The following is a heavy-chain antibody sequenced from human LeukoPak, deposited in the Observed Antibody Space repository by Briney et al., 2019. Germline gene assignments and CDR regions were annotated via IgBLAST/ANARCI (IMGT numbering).Heavy chain of an antibody. CDR2: IFYRGNS. J-gene: IGHJ4*02. D-gene: IGHD2-2*01. Sequence: SETLSLTCSVSGGSISSGGSYWSWNRQHPGKGLEWIGYIFYRGNSYYNPSLKSRVTISIDTSKSQFSLRLSPVTAADTAVYYCARASGCPSSSCYSGYFDCWGQGTLVTVSS. V-gene: IGHV4-31*03. CDR3: ARASGCPSSSCYSGYFDC. CDR1: GGSISSGGSY.